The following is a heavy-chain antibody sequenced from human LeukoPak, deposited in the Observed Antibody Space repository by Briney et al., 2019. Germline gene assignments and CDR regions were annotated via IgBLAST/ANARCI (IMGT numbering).Heavy chain of an antibody. Sequence: GGSLRLSCAASGFTFSSYAMTWVRQAPGKGLEWVSGISGSGGSTYYAESVKGRFTISGDNPKNTLYLQMNSLRAEDTAVYYCAKGIYSGSPAAFDIWGQGTMVTVSS. D-gene: IGHD1-26*01. CDR3: AKGIYSGSPAAFDI. J-gene: IGHJ3*02. CDR1: GFTFSSYA. V-gene: IGHV3-23*01. CDR2: ISGSGGST.